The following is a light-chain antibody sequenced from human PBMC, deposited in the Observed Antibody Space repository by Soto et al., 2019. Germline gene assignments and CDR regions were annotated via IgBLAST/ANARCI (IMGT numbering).Light chain of an antibody. V-gene: IGKV3-15*01. J-gene: IGKJ4*01. CDR2: SAS. CDR3: QQFSNWPLT. Sequence: EIVMTQSPATLSVSPGERATLSCRASQSVGSNLAWYQQKPGQAPRLLIYSASTRAAGIPARFSGSGSGTEFPLTISSLQSEDVAVYFCQQFSNWPLTFGGGTKV. CDR1: QSVGSN.